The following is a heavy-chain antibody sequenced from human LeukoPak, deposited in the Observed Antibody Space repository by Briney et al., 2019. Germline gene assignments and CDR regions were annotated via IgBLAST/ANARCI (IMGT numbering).Heavy chain of an antibody. CDR2: IYSSGIT. CDR3: ARRGNQFDY. D-gene: IGHD1-14*01. CDR1: GDSISSYY. Sequence: PSETLSLTCTVSGDSISSYYWSWIRQPPGKGLEWIGYIYSSGITNYNPSLKSRVTISTDTSKNQLSLQLTSVTAADTAVYYCARRGNQFDYWGRGTLVTVSS. J-gene: IGHJ4*02. V-gene: IGHV4-4*09.